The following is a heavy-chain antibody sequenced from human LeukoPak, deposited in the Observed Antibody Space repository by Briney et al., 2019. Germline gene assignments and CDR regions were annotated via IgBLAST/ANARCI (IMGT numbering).Heavy chain of an antibody. Sequence: SETLSLTCTVSGGSISSYYWSWIRQPPGKGLEWIAYIYYSGTTNYNPSLKSRVTISVDTSKNQFSLKLSSVTAADTAVYYCARGRGGGGSSNNWLDPWGQGSLVIVSS. J-gene: IGHJ5*02. V-gene: IGHV4-59*01. CDR2: IYYSGTT. CDR1: GGSISSYY. D-gene: IGHD2-15*01. CDR3: ARGRGGGGSSNNWLDP.